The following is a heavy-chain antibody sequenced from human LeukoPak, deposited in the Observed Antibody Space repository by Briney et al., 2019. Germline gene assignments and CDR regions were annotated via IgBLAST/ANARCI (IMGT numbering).Heavy chain of an antibody. D-gene: IGHD1-26*01. CDR1: GFTFSNYA. V-gene: IGHV3-23*01. J-gene: IGHJ3*02. CDR2: INGNGDST. CDR3: AKALMGATGAFDI. Sequence: GGSLRLSCAASGFTFSNYAMNWVRQAPGKGLEWVSAINGNGDSTYYADSVKGRFTISRDNSKNTLYLQMNSLRAEDTAVYYCAKALMGATGAFDIWGQGTMVTVSS.